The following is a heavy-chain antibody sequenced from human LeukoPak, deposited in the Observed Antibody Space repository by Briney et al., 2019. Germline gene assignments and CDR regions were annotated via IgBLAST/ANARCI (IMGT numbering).Heavy chain of an antibody. V-gene: IGHV3-30-3*01. CDR3: ARSPRGIFGVINYFDY. J-gene: IGHJ4*02. CDR2: ISYDGSNK. CDR1: GFTFSSYA. Sequence: PGGSLRLSCAASGFTFSSYAMHWVRQAPGKGLEWVAVISYDGSNKYYADSVKGRFTISRDNSKNTLYLQMNSLRAEDTAVYYCARSPRGIFGVINYFDYWGQGTLVTVSS. D-gene: IGHD3-3*01.